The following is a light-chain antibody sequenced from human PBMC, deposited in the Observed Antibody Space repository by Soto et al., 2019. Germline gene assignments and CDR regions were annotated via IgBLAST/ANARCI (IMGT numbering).Light chain of an antibody. CDR2: GVS. CDR3: TSYAGSNNLV. J-gene: IGLJ2*01. CDR1: SSDVGGYTY. V-gene: IGLV2-8*01. Sequence: QSALTQPPSASGSPGQSVTISCTGTSSDVGGYTYVSWYQQHPGKAPQLMIYGVSKRPSGVPDRFSGSKSGNTASLTVSGLQAEDEADYYCTSYAGSNNLVFGGGTKLTVL.